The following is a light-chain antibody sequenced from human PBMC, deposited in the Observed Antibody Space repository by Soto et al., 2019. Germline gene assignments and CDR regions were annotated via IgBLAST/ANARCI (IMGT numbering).Light chain of an antibody. CDR1: QTTNTW. J-gene: IGKJ2*01. Sequence: DIQMTQFPSTLSASVGDRVTITFRASQTTNTWLAWYQQKPGTAPKLLIYDASSLEGGVPTRSSASGSRTAFTHTISSLQPNDLATYYCQQDISYPYTFGRGTKVEIK. CDR3: QQDISYPYT. CDR2: DAS. V-gene: IGKV1-5*01.